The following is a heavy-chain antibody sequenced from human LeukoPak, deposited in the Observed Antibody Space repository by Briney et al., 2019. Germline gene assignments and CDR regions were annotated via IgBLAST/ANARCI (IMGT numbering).Heavy chain of an antibody. D-gene: IGHD3-10*01. CDR3: ARGFYGSGSYGY. J-gene: IGHJ4*02. V-gene: IGHV3-48*03. Sequence: PGGSLRLSCAASGFTFSSYEMNWVRQAPGKGLEWVSYISSSGSTIYYADSVMGRFTISRDNAKNSLYLQMNSLRAEDTAVYYCARGFYGSGSYGYWGQGTLVTVSS. CDR1: GFTFSSYE. CDR2: ISSSGSTI.